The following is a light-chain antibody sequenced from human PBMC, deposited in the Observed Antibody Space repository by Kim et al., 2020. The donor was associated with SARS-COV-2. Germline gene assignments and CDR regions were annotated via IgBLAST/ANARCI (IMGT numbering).Light chain of an antibody. CDR3: DSRDSSSNHYV. CDR2: GKN. V-gene: IGLV3-19*01. CDR1: SLRSYY. Sequence: SGQQVRITCQGDSLRSYYASWYQQKPGQAPVLVIYGKNNRPSGIPDRFSGSSSGNTASLTITGAQAEDEADYYCDSRDSSSNHYVFGTGTKVTVL. J-gene: IGLJ1*01.